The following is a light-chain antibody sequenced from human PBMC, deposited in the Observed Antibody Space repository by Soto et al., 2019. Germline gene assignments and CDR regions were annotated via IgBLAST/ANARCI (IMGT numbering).Light chain of an antibody. V-gene: IGLV7-46*01. Sequence: QAVVTQEPSLTVSPGGTVTLTRGSSTGAVTSGHYPYWFQQKPGQAPRTLIYDTSNKHSWTPARFSGSLLGGKAALTLSGAQPEDEAEYYCLLSYSDEKVFGTGTKVTVL. CDR3: LLSYSDEKV. J-gene: IGLJ1*01. CDR1: TGAVTSGHY. CDR2: DTS.